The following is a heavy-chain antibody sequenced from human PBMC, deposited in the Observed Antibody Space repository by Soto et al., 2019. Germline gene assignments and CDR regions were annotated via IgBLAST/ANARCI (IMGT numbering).Heavy chain of an antibody. D-gene: IGHD3-3*01. V-gene: IGHV1-8*01. CDR3: ARKITYYDFWSGYSNWFDP. CDR2: MNPNSGNT. CDR1: GYTFTSYD. J-gene: IGHJ5*02. Sequence: ASVKVSCKASGYTFTSYDINWVRQATGQGLEWMGWMNPNSGNTGYAQKFQGRVTMTRNTSISTAYMELSSLRSEDTAVYYCARKITYYDFWSGYSNWFDPWGQGTLVTVPQ.